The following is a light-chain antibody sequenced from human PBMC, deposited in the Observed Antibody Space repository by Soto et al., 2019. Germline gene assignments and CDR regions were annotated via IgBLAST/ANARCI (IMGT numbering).Light chain of an antibody. V-gene: IGKV3-15*01. Sequence: EIVMTQSPVTLSVSPGERATLSCRASQSVSSNLAWYQQKPGQAPSLLIYGAFTRATGTPARFSGTGSGTEFTLTISSLQSEDFALYYCQQYNDWPLTLGQGTKVDI. J-gene: IGKJ2*01. CDR2: GAF. CDR3: QQYNDWPLT. CDR1: QSVSSN.